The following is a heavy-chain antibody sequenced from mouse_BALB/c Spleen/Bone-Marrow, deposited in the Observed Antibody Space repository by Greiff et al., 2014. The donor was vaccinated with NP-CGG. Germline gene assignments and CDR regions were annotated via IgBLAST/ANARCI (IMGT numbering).Heavy chain of an antibody. D-gene: IGHD1-1*01. Sequence: QVQLQQSGAELVRPGSSVKISCKASGYAFSSYWMNWVKQWPGQGLEWIGQIYPGDGDTNYNGKFKGKATLTADKSSSTAYMQLSSLTSEDSAVYFCAREDGSSPFAYWGQGTLVTVSA. CDR2: IYPGDGDT. J-gene: IGHJ3*01. CDR3: AREDGSSPFAY. V-gene: IGHV1-80*01. CDR1: GYAFSSYW.